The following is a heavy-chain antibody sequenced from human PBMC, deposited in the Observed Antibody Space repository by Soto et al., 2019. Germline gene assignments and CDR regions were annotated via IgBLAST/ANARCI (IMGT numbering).Heavy chain of an antibody. V-gene: IGHV1-18*01. Sequence: QVQLVQSGAEVKRPGASVKVSCKASGYSFTYYGISWVRQAPGQGLEGLGWISPYNSDTNFAPRLKDRVTMTTDTSASTAYMELRSLKSNDTAVYFCAKATNHGPRGHFDSWGQGTLVTVSS. CDR3: AKATNHGPRGHFDS. CDR1: GYSFTYYG. J-gene: IGHJ4*02. CDR2: ISPYNSDT.